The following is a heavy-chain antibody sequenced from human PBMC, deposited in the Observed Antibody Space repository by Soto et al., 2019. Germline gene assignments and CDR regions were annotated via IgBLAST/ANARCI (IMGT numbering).Heavy chain of an antibody. CDR2: IKHDGNEK. J-gene: IGHJ4*02. CDR1: GFSFSSYW. Sequence: GGSLRLSCAASGFSFSSYWMTWVRQAPGKGLEWVANIKHDGNEKYYVDSVKGRFIISRDNAKKSLYLQMTSLRADDTAVYYCTRGGGGSLDYWGQGTLVTVSS. CDR3: TRGGGGSLDY. D-gene: IGHD3-10*01. V-gene: IGHV3-7*01.